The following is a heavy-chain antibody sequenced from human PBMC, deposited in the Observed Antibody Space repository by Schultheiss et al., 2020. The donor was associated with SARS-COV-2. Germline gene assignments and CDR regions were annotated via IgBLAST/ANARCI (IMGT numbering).Heavy chain of an antibody. CDR2: IYYSGST. CDR1: GGSISSGGYY. Sequence: SQTLSLTCTVSGGSISSGGYYWSWIRQHPGKGLEWIGYIYYSGSTYYNPSLKSRVTISVDTSKNQFSLKLSSVTAADTAVYYCARESAIFGVDIMGGPGWFDPWGQGTLVTVSS. V-gene: IGHV4-31*03. J-gene: IGHJ5*02. D-gene: IGHD3-3*01. CDR3: ARESAIFGVDIMGGPGWFDP.